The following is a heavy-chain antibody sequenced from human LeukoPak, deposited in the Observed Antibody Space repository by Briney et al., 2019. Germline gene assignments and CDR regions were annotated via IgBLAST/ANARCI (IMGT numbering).Heavy chain of an antibody. CDR1: GFTFRSIA. Sequence: QAGGPLRLSCAASGFTFRSIAMTWVRQAPGKGLEWVSSIRSNGDTTYNADSVKGRFTISRDNSKNTLYLQMNRLRVEDTAIYYCTKGQELDDGVFDSWGQGTLVTVSS. D-gene: IGHD1-1*01. CDR2: IRSNGDTT. V-gene: IGHV3-23*01. CDR3: TKGQELDDGVFDS. J-gene: IGHJ4*02.